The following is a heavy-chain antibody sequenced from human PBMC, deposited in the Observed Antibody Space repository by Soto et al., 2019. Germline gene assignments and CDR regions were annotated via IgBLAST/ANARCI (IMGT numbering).Heavy chain of an antibody. D-gene: IGHD3-9*01. J-gene: IGHJ6*02. V-gene: IGHV3-23*01. CDR2: ISGSGGST. Sequence: EVQVLESGGGLVQPGGSLRLSCAASGFTFSSYAMSWVRQAPGKGLEWVSAISGSGGSTYYADSVKGRFTISRDNSKNTLYPQMNSLRAEDTAVYYCAKNVWGITIFGGMDVWGQGTTVTVSS. CDR1: GFTFSSYA. CDR3: AKNVWGITIFGGMDV.